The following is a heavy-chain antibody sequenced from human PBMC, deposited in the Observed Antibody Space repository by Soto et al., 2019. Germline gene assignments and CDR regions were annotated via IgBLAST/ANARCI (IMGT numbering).Heavy chain of an antibody. V-gene: IGHV3-23*01. CDR2: ISGSGGST. J-gene: IGHJ4*02. Sequence: EVQLLESGGGLVQPGGSLRLSCEASGFTFSSYAMSWVRQAPGKGLEWVSAISGSGGSTYYADSVKGRFTISRDNSKNTLYLQMNSLRAEDTAVYYCAKYSGSYSDVDYWGQGTLVTVSS. D-gene: IGHD1-26*01. CDR1: GFTFSSYA. CDR3: AKYSGSYSDVDY.